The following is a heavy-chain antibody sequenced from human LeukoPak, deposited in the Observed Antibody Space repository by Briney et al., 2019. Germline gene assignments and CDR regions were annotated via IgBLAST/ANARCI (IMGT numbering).Heavy chain of an antibody. CDR1: GGSISSSNW. D-gene: IGHD6-13*01. Sequence: PSETLSLTCTVSGGSISSSNWWSWVRQPPGKGLEWIGEINHSGSTNYNPSLKSRVTISVDTSKNQFSLKLSSVTAADTAVYYCAREGGSSWYSRDFYYIDVWGKGTTVTVSS. CDR3: AREGGSSWYSRDFYYIDV. CDR2: INHSGST. J-gene: IGHJ6*03. V-gene: IGHV4-4*02.